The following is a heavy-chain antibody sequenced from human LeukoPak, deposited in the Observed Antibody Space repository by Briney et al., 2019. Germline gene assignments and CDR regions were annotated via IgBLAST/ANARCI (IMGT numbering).Heavy chain of an antibody. J-gene: IGHJ4*02. CDR1: GLTFSSYG. CDR3: AKDPDSSGWYYFDY. D-gene: IGHD6-19*01. V-gene: IGHV3-30*18. Sequence: PGGSLRLSCAASGLTFSSYGMHWVRQAPGKGLEWVAVISYDGSNKYYADSVKGRFTISRDNSKNTLYLQMNSLRAEDTAVYYCAKDPDSSGWYYFDYWGQGTLVTVSS. CDR2: ISYDGSNK.